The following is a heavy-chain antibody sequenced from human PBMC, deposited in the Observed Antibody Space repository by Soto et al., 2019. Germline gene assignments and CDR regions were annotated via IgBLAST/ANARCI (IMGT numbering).Heavy chain of an antibody. V-gene: IGHV1-24*01. CDR3: ATAYRLNWNDLLGDWFDP. J-gene: IGHJ5*02. CDR1: GHTLTELS. Sequence: QVQLVQSGAEVKKPGASVKVSCKVSGHTLTELSMHWVRQAPGKGLEWMGGFDPEDGETIYAQNFQGRFTMTEDTSTDTAYMELSSLRSEDTAVYYCATAYRLNWNDLLGDWFDPWGQGTRVTVSS. D-gene: IGHD1-1*01. CDR2: FDPEDGET.